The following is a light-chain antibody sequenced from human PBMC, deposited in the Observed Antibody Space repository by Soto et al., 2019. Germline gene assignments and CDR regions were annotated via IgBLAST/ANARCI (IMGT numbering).Light chain of an antibody. V-gene: IGLV2-8*01. CDR1: SSDVGGYNY. J-gene: IGLJ1*01. Sequence: QSALTQPPSASGSPGQSVTISCTGTSSDVGGYNYVSWYLQHPGTAPKLLIYEVTKRPSGVTARFSGSKYGNKGSLTVSGLQAEDEAACYCSSYAGSPYYVFGTGTKVTVL. CDR2: EVT. CDR3: SSYAGSPYYV.